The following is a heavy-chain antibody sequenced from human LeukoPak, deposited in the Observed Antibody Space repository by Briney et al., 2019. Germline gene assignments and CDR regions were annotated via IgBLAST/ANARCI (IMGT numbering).Heavy chain of an antibody. CDR3: ARGSNYANDFDS. V-gene: IGHV3-74*01. D-gene: IGHD3-16*01. Sequence: VQPGGSLRLSCVASGFTFSNYWMHWVRQAPGKGLAWVSRITSDGTATTYADSVKGRFTISRDNAKNTLYLQMNSLRVEDTALYYCARGSNYANDFDSWGQGTLVSVSS. CDR2: ITSDGTAT. J-gene: IGHJ4*02. CDR1: GFTFSNYW.